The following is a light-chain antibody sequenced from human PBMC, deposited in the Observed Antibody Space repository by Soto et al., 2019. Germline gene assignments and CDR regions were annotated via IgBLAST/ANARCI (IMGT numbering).Light chain of an antibody. Sequence: QSVLTQPASVSGSPGQSITISCTGTSSDVGGYNYVYWYQQHPGTAPKLMIYEVSNRPSGVSNRFSGSKSGNTASLTIAGLQAEDDADYYCSSYTSTSTYVFGTGTKVTVL. CDR3: SSYTSTSTYV. CDR2: EVS. J-gene: IGLJ1*01. V-gene: IGLV2-14*01. CDR1: SSDVGGYNY.